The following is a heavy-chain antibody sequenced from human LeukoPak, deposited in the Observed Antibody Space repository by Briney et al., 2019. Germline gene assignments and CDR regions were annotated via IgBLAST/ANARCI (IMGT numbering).Heavy chain of an antibody. D-gene: IGHD3-16*01. V-gene: IGHV1-2*02. J-gene: IGHJ1*01. CDR2: INADGGGT. Sequence: ASVKVSCKASGYTFTGYYIYWVRQAPGQGLEWMGWINADGGGTNYAQKFQGRVTITADKSTSTAYMELSSLRSEDTAVYYCAKDDAWGRYKHWGQGTLVTVSS. CDR3: AKDDAWGRYKH. CDR1: GYTFTGYY.